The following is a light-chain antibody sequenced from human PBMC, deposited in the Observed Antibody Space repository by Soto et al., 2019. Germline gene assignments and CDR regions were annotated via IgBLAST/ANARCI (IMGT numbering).Light chain of an antibody. J-gene: IGKJ4*01. V-gene: IGKV1-33*01. CDR1: HDISNL. CDR2: DAS. CDR3: QQSSNLPT. Sequence: DIQMTQSPSSLSASVGDRVSVTCQASHDISNLVHWYQQKPGKAPKLLIYDASILETGVPSRFSGSGSGTDFTFTINSLQPEDFATYYCQQSSNLPTFGGGTKVEIK.